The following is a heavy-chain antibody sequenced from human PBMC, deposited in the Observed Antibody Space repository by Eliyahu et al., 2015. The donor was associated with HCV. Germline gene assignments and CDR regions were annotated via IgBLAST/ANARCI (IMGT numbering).Heavy chain of an antibody. CDR2: INPNSGDT. J-gene: IGHJ6*02. CDR3: ARGHYYYTLHV. CDR1: GYTFTGYY. V-gene: IGHV1-2*02. Sequence: QVQLVQSGAEVKKPGASVKVSCKASGYTFTGYYIHWVRQAPGQGLEWMGWINPNSGDTKYVEKLQGRVTVTRDTSISTAYMELTSLKSDDTAVYYCARGHYYYTLHVWGQGTTVTVSS.